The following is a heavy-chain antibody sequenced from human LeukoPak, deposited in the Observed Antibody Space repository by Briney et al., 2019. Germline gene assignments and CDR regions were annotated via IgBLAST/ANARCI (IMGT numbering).Heavy chain of an antibody. J-gene: IGHJ4*02. CDR2: ISYDGNNK. Sequence: GGSLRLSCAVSGFALSEHAMSWVRQAPGKGLEWVAVISYDGNNKYYADSVKGRFTISRDNSRNTLFLQMNSLRAEDTAVYYCAKGVDYCSGGSCPADYWGPGTLVTVSS. CDR3: AKGVDYCSGGSCPADY. V-gene: IGHV3-30*18. D-gene: IGHD2-15*01. CDR1: GFALSEHA.